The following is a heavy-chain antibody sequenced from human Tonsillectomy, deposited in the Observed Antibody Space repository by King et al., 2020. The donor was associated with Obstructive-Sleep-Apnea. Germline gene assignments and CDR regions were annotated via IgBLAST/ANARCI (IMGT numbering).Heavy chain of an antibody. CDR1: GYSISSSNW. CDR2: NHYSGTN. D-gene: IGHD3-16*01. CDR3: ARRGTPGAFDI. Sequence: VQLQESGPGLVKPSDTLSLTCAISGYSISSSNWWGWIRQPPGKGLEWIGYNHYSGTNYYNSSLKSRVTMLVDTSKNQFSLRLSSVTSVDTAVYYCARRGTPGAFDIWGQGAMVTVSS. V-gene: IGHV4-28*01. J-gene: IGHJ3*02.